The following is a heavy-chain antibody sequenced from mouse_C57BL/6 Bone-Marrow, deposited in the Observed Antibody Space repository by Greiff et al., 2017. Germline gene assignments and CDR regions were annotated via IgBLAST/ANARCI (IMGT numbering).Heavy chain of an antibody. J-gene: IGHJ3*01. CDR1: GFTFTDYY. Sequence: EVMLVESGGGLVQPGGSLSLSCAASGFTFTDYYMSWVRQPPGKALEWLGFFRNKANGYTTEYSASVKGRFTISRDNSQSILYLQMNALRAEDSATYYCASPLGYYGSSYSFAYWGQGTLVTVSA. D-gene: IGHD1-1*01. CDR2: FRNKANGYTT. CDR3: ASPLGYYGSSYSFAY. V-gene: IGHV7-3*01.